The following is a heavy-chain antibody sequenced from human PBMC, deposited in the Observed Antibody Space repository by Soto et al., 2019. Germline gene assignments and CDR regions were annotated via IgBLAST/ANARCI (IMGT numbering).Heavy chain of an antibody. D-gene: IGHD1-1*01. J-gene: IGHJ4*02. Sequence: SETLSLTCAVSGYSISSGYYWGWIRQPPGKGLEWIGSIYHSGSTYYNPSLKSRVTISVDTSKNQFSLKLSSVTAADTAVYYCARDLGTGTPNYFGYWGQGTLVTV. V-gene: IGHV4-38-2*02. CDR2: IYHSGST. CDR1: GYSISSGYY. CDR3: ARDLGTGTPNYFGY.